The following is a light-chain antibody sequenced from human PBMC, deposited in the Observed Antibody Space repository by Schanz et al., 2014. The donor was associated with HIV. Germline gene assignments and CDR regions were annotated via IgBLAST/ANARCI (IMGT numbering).Light chain of an antibody. V-gene: IGKV3-20*01. J-gene: IGKJ1*01. CDR3: QHYGSSPPCT. Sequence: ERVMTQSPATLSVSPGERATLSCRASQSVSSNLAWYQQKPGQAPRLLIYGASNRATDIPDRFSGSGSGTDFTLTISRLEPEDFAVYYCQHYGSSPPCTFGQGTKVEIK. CDR2: GAS. CDR1: QSVSSN.